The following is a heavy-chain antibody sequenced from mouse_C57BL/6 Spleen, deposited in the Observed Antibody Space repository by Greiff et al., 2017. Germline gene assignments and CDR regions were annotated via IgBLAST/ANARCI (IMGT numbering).Heavy chain of an antibody. Sequence: QVQLQQPGAELARPGASVKMSCKASGYTFTSYTMHWVKQRPGQGLEWIGYINPSSGYTKYNQKFKDKATLTADKSSSTAYMQLSSLTSEDSAVYYCARRGLNSNYAMDYWGQGTSVTVSS. V-gene: IGHV1-4*01. D-gene: IGHD1-3*01. CDR2: INPSSGYT. CDR1: GYTFTSYT. J-gene: IGHJ4*01. CDR3: ARRGLNSNYAMDY.